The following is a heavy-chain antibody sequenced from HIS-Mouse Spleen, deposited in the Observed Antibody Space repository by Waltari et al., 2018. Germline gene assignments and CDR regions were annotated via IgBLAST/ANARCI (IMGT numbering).Heavy chain of an antibody. J-gene: IGHJ2*01. D-gene: IGHD6-13*01. CDR1: GGSLSSRRYY. V-gene: IGHV4-39*07. Sequence: QLQLQESGPGLVKPSETLSLTCTVSGGSLSSRRYYWGWIRQPPGKGLEWIGSIYYSGSTYYNPSIKSRVTISVDTSKNQFSLKLSSVTAADTAVYYCAREIPYSSSWYDWYFDLWGRGTLVTVSS. CDR3: AREIPYSSSWYDWYFDL. CDR2: IYYSGST.